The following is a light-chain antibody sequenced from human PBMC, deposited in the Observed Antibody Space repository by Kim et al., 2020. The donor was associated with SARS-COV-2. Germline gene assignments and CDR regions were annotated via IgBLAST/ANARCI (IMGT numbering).Light chain of an antibody. Sequence: LSPGGRATLSCRASQSVSSSYLAWYQQKPGQAPRLLIYGASSRATGIPDRFSGSESGTDFTLTISRLEPEDFAVYYCQHYGSSWTFGQGTKVDIK. CDR3: QHYGSSWT. CDR1: QSVSSSY. CDR2: GAS. J-gene: IGKJ1*01. V-gene: IGKV3-20*01.